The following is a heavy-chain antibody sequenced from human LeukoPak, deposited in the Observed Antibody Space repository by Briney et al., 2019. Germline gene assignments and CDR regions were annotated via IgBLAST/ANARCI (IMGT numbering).Heavy chain of an antibody. V-gene: IGHV1-18*01. CDR2: ISAYNGNT. D-gene: IGHD6-19*01. CDR1: GYTFTSYG. J-gene: IGHJ5*02. CDR3: ARDHAVVSRFDP. Sequence: ASVTVSCKASGYTFTSYGISWVRQAPGQGLEWMGWISAYNGNTNYAQKLQGRVTMTTDTSTSTAYMELRSLRSDDTAVYYCARDHAVVSRFDPWGQGTLVTVSS.